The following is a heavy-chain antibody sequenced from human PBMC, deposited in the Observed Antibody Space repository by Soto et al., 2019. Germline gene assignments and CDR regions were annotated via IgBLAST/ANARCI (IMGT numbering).Heavy chain of an antibody. Sequence: SETLSLTCTVSAGSISTDGYYWSWIRQHQGKGLEWIGYIYYSGSTYYNPSLKSRVTISVDTSKNQFSLKLSSVTAADTAVYYCARVIAASGTSYYFDYWGQGTVVTVSS. V-gene: IGHV4-31*03. D-gene: IGHD6-25*01. CDR1: AGSISTDGYY. CDR3: ARVIAASGTSYYFDY. CDR2: IYYSGST. J-gene: IGHJ4*02.